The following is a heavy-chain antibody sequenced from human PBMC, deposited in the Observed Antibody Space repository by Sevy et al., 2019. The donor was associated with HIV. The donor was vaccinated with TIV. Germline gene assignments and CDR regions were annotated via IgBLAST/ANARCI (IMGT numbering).Heavy chain of an antibody. V-gene: IGHV3-23*01. Sequence: GGSLRLSCSASGFAFSSHAMTWVRQAPGKGLEWVSYISGSGDTTYYADSVKGRFTISRDNSKNTLYLQMNSLRAEDTAVYYCANWAGSSYWLGPFDYWGQGTLVTVSS. CDR3: ANWAGSSYWLGPFDY. J-gene: IGHJ4*02. D-gene: IGHD1-26*01. CDR1: GFAFSSHA. CDR2: ISGSGDTT.